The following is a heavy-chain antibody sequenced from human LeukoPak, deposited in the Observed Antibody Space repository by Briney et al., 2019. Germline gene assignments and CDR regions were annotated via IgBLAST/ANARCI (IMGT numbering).Heavy chain of an antibody. D-gene: IGHD5-18*01. J-gene: IGHJ3*02. Sequence: SETLSLTCTVSGGSISSSSYYWGWIRQPPGKGLEWIGSIYYSGSTYYNPSLKSRVTISVDTSKNQFSLKLSSVTAADTAVYYCRRVDTHAFNIWGQGTMVTVSS. V-gene: IGHV4-39*01. CDR1: GGSISSSSYY. CDR3: RRVDTHAFNI. CDR2: IYYSGST.